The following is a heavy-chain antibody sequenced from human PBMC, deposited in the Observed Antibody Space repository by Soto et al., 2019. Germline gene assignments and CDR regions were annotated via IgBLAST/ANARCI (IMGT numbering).Heavy chain of an antibody. CDR1: GGSFSGYY. CDR3: ARGGDLRAAIPGSFDY. Sequence: NPSETLSLTCAVYGGSFSGYYWSWIRQPPGKGLEWIGEINHSGSTNYNPSLKSRVTISVDTSKNQFSLKLSSVTAADTAVYYCARGGDLRAAIPGSFDYWGQGTLVTVSS. V-gene: IGHV4-34*01. CDR2: INHSGST. J-gene: IGHJ4*02. D-gene: IGHD2-2*02.